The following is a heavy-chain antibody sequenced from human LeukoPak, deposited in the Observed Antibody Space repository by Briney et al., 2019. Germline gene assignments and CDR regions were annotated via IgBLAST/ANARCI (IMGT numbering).Heavy chain of an antibody. D-gene: IGHD3-10*01. V-gene: IGHV3-11*04. CDR3: ASDYYGSGTYYKVGNGFDY. CDR2: ISSRGDTT. CDR1: GFTFSDYY. Sequence: GGSLRLSCAASGFTFSDYYVTWIRQVPGKGLEWVSYISSRGDTTYYADSVKGRFTISRDNAKNSLFLQMNSLRAEDTAVYYCASDYYGSGTYYKVGNGFDYWGQGTLVTVSS. J-gene: IGHJ4*02.